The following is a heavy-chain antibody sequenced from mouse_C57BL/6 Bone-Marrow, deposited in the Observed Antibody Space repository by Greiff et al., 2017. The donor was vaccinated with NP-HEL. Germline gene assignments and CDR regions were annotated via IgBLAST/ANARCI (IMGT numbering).Heavy chain of an antibody. CDR1: GFSLSTFGMG. Sequence: QVTLKESGPGILQPSQTLSLTCSFSGFSLSTFGMGVGWIRQPSGKGLEWLAHIWWDDDKYYNPALKSRLPISKDTSKNQVFLKIANVDTADTATYYCARMYYGSSYDWYFDVWGTGTTVTVSS. V-gene: IGHV8-8*01. J-gene: IGHJ1*03. CDR3: ARMYYGSSYDWYFDV. CDR2: IWWDDDK. D-gene: IGHD1-1*01.